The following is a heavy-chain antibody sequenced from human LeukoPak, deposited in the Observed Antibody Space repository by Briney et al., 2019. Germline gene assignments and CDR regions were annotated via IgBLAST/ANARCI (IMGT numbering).Heavy chain of an antibody. CDR2: SHNSGST. CDR1: GASISSHY. CDR3: AKGSTGAWDY. D-gene: IGHD7-27*01. V-gene: IGHV4-59*11. J-gene: IGHJ4*02. Sequence: SETLSLTCTVSGASISSHYWSWIRQPPGKRLEWIGYSHNSGSTNYNPSLKSRVTISVDTSKNEFSLNLNSMTAADTAVYYCAKGSTGAWDYWGQGTLVTVSS.